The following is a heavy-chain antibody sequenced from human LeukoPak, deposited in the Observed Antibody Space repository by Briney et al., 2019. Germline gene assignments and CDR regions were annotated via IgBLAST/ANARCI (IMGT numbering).Heavy chain of an antibody. V-gene: IGHV3-21*01. CDR2: ISSRSVYM. J-gene: IGHJ4*02. CDR1: GGSISSSS. Sequence: PSETLSLTCTVSGGSISSSSYYWGWIRQPPGKGLEWVSYISSRSVYMYYADSVKDRFTIARDDATNSLYLQMNNLRGDDTALYFCARDGPQAVPGFNDHWGQGILVTVSS. D-gene: IGHD3/OR15-3a*01. CDR3: ARDGPQAVPGFNDH.